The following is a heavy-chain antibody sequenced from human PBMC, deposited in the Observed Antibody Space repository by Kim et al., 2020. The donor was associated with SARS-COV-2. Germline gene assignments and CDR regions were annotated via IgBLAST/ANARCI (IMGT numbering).Heavy chain of an antibody. J-gene: IGHJ4*02. CDR3: ARGTVTRSVWGSYRPFDY. Sequence: SETLSLTCAVYGGSFSGYYWSWIRQPPGKGLEWIGEINHSGSTNYNPSLKSRVTISVDTSKNQFSLKLSSVTAADTAVYYCARGTVTRSVWGSYRPFDYWGQGTLVTVSS. CDR1: GGSFSGYY. CDR2: INHSGST. V-gene: IGHV4-34*01. D-gene: IGHD3-16*02.